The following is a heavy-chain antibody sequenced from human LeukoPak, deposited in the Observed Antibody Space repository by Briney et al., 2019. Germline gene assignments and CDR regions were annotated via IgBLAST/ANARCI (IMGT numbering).Heavy chain of an antibody. CDR2: IYYSGST. D-gene: IGHD6-13*01. J-gene: IGHJ4*02. Sequence: SETLSLTCTVSGGSISSYYWSWIRQPPGKGLEWIGYIYYSGSTNYNPSLKSRVTISVDTSKNQFSLKLSSVTAADTAVYYCARHLTLYSSTWSFDYWGQGTLVTVSS. V-gene: IGHV4-59*08. CDR3: ARHLTLYSSTWSFDY. CDR1: GGSISSYY.